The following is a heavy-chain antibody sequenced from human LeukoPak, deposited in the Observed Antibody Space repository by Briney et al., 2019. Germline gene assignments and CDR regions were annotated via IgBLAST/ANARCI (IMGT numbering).Heavy chain of an antibody. D-gene: IGHD3-22*01. CDR3: ARWQYYDSSGYYSRNWFDP. CDR2: ISSSSSTI. Sequence: GGSLRLSCAASGFTFSSYSMNWFRQAPGKGLEWVLYISSSSSTIYYADSVKGRFTISRDNAKNSLYLQMNSLRAEDTAVYYCARWQYYDSSGYYSRNWFDPWGQGNLVTVSS. CDR1: GFTFSSYS. J-gene: IGHJ5*02. V-gene: IGHV3-48*01.